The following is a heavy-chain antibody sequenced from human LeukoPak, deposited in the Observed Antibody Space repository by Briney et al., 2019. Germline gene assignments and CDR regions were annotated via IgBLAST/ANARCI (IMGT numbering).Heavy chain of an antibody. CDR1: GFTFSTYD. J-gene: IGHJ3*02. CDR3: ARAARYYDSSGAHAFDI. V-gene: IGHV3-13*01. Sequence: GGSLRLSCAASGFTFSTYDMHWVRQATGKGLEWVSGIGTGGDTHYPDSAKGRFTISRQNAKNSLDLQMNSLRAGDTAVYYCARAARYYDSSGAHAFDIWGQGTMVTVS. CDR2: IGTGGDT. D-gene: IGHD3-22*01.